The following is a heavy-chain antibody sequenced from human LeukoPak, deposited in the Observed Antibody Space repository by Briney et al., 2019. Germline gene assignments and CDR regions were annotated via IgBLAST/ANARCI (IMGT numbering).Heavy chain of an antibody. Sequence: SETLSLTFTVSGGSISSSSYYWGWIRQPPGKGLEWIGSIYYSGSTYYNPSLKSRVTISVDTSKNQFSLKLSSVTAADTAVYYCAITTYSGSYTYWGQGTLVTVSS. CDR3: AITTYSGSYTY. CDR2: IYYSGST. CDR1: GGSISSSSYY. D-gene: IGHD1-26*01. J-gene: IGHJ4*02. V-gene: IGHV4-39*01.